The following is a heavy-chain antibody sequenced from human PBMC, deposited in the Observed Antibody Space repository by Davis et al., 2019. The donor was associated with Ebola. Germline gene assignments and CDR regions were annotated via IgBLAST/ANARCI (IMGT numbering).Heavy chain of an antibody. D-gene: IGHD2-2*01. V-gene: IGHV1-3*01. CDR1: GYTFTSYA. CDR2: INAGNGNT. Sequence: ASVKVSCKASGYTFTSYAMHWVRQAPGQRLEWMGWINAGNGNTKYSQKFQGRVTITRDTSASTAYMELSSLRSEETAVYYCRIVVVPKSANDAFDIWGQGTMVTVSS. J-gene: IGHJ3*02. CDR3: RIVVVPKSANDAFDI.